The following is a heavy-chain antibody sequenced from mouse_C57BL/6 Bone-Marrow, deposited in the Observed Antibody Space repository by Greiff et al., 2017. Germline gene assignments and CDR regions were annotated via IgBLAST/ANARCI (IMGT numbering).Heavy chain of an antibody. V-gene: IGHV1-76*01. Sequence: QVQLQQSGAELVRPGASVKLSCKASGYTFTDYYINWVKQRPGQGLEWIARIYPGSGNTYYNEKFKGKATLTAEKSSSTASMQLSSLTSEDSAVYFCARRGGSSYNFDYWGQGTTLTVSS. CDR1: GYTFTDYY. CDR2: IYPGSGNT. J-gene: IGHJ2*01. D-gene: IGHD1-1*01. CDR3: ARRGGSSYNFDY.